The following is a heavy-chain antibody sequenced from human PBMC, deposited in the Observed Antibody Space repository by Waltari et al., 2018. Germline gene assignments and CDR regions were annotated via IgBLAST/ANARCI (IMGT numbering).Heavy chain of an antibody. D-gene: IGHD3-16*01. CDR1: GGSVSSGSYY. CDR2: VNNSGVT. CDR3: AGGELDYDYHYYMDV. V-gene: IGHV4-61*03. J-gene: IGHJ6*03. Sequence: QVQLHESGPGLVKPSETLSLTCTVSGGSVSSGSYYWSWLRQPPGKGLEGSGCVNNSGVTNCSPSLKSRVTISLNTSKNHFSLELSSVTAADTAIYYCAGGELDYDYHYYMDVWGTGTTVTVSS.